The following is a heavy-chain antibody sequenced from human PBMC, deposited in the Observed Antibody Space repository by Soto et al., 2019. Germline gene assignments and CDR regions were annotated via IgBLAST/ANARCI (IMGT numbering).Heavy chain of an antibody. CDR3: TTIPRLVVPADRLNGMDV. V-gene: IGHV3-73*01. CDR1: GFTFSGSA. CDR2: IRSKANSYAT. J-gene: IGHJ6*02. D-gene: IGHD2-2*01. Sequence: GSLRLSCAASGFTFSGSAMHWVRQASGKGLEWVGRIRSKANSYATAYAASVKGRFTISRDDSKNTAYLQMNSLKTEDTAVYYCTTIPRLVVPADRLNGMDVWGQGTTVTVSS.